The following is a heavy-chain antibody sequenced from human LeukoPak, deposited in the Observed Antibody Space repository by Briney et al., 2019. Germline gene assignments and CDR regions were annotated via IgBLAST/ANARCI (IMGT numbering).Heavy chain of an antibody. D-gene: IGHD3-10*01. V-gene: IGHV4-61*01. CDR1: GGSITSGIYY. CDR2: ISDSVTT. Sequence: PSETLSLTCTVSGGSITSGIYYWDWIRQPPGKGLEWIGYISDSVTTKYSPSLKTRVTISVDTSKNQFSLKLRSVTAADTAVYYCAARGQGSSLSYFVYWGQGALVTVSS. CDR3: AARGQGSSLSYFVY. J-gene: IGHJ4*02.